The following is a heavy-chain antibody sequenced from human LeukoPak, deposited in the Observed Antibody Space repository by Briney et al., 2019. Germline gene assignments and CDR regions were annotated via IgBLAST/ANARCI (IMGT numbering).Heavy chain of an antibody. D-gene: IGHD6-13*01. CDR3: ATWQQLAD. CDR2: IKEDGSEK. V-gene: IGHV3-7*01. CDR1: GVSFSNYW. J-gene: IGHJ4*02. Sequence: GGSLRLSCAVSGVSFSNYWMSWVRQAPGQGLEWVANIKEDGSEKNYVDSVKGRFTISRDNGKNSLYLQMNSLRAEDTAVYYCATWQQLADWGQGTLVTVSS.